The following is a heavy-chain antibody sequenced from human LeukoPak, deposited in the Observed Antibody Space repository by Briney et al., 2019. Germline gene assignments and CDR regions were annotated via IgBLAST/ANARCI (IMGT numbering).Heavy chain of an antibody. D-gene: IGHD4-17*01. Sequence: GGSLRLSCAASGFTLSSYAMRWVRQAPGKGLEWVSTSRGIGGRIYDADSVKRRFTVSRDNPKNTLYLQMNSLRAEDTAVYYCAKAATTVTLVSVDYWGQGNLVTVSS. CDR1: GFTLSSYA. CDR2: SRGIGGRI. V-gene: IGHV3-23*01. J-gene: IGHJ4*02. CDR3: AKAATTVTLVSVDY.